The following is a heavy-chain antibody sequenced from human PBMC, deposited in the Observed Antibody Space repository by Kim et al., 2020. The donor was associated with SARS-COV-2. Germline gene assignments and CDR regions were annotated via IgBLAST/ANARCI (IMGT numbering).Heavy chain of an antibody. CDR2: IYSGGST. J-gene: IGHJ4*02. D-gene: IGHD6-13*01. V-gene: IGHV3-53*01. CDR3: ARDAGIAAAGTYYENDY. Sequence: GGSLRLSCAASGFTVSSNYMSWVRQAPGKGLEWVSVIYSGGSTYYADSVKGRFTISRDNSKNTLYLQMNSLRAEDTAVYYCARDAGIAAAGTYYENDYWGQGTLVTVSS. CDR1: GFTVSSNY.